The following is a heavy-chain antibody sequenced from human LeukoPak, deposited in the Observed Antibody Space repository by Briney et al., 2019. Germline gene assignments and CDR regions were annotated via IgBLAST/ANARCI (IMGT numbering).Heavy chain of an antibody. CDR2: ISYDGSNQ. Sequence: GGSLRLSCAASGFTFSTYAMHWVRQAPGKGLEWVAVISYDGSNQYYADSVKGRFTISRDNSKNTLYLQMNSLRAEDTAVYYCARETEMANLDYWGQGTLVTVSS. CDR3: ARETEMANLDY. CDR1: GFTFSTYA. V-gene: IGHV3-30*03. D-gene: IGHD5-24*01. J-gene: IGHJ4*02.